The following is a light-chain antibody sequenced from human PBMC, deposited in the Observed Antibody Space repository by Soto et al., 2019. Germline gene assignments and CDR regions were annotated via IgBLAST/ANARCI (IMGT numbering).Light chain of an antibody. CDR2: AAS. Sequence: DIQMTQSPSSLSASVGDRITITCRASRGISNYLAWYQQKPGKVPKLLIYAASTLQSGVPSRFSGSGSGTDFTLTISSLQPEDVATYYCQKYNSAPRTLGQGTKVDIK. J-gene: IGKJ1*01. V-gene: IGKV1-27*01. CDR3: QKYNSAPRT. CDR1: RGISNY.